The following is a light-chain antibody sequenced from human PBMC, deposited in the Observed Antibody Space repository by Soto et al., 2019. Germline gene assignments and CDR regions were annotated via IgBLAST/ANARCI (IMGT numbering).Light chain of an antibody. CDR2: EVS. J-gene: IGLJ1*01. V-gene: IGLV2-23*02. CDR1: SSDVGSYNL. Sequence: QSVLTQPASVSGSPGQSITISCTGTSSDVGSYNLVSWYQQHPGKAPKLMIYEVSKRPSVVSNRFSGSKSGNTASLTISGLQAEDEADYYCCSYAGSSTFGYGFGTGTKVTVL. CDR3: CSYAGSSTFGYG.